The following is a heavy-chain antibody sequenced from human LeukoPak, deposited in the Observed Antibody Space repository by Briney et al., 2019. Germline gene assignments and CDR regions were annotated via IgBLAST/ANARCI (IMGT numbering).Heavy chain of an antibody. D-gene: IGHD6-19*01. V-gene: IGHV3-48*04. CDR3: ARDLSGQWLGEAYFQH. Sequence: GGSLRLSCAASGFSFSYYSMNWVRQAPGKGLEWVSYIYSSSSIIHYADSVEGRFTISRDNAKNSLYLQMNSLRAEDTAVYYCARDLSGQWLGEAYFQHWGQGTLVTVSS. CDR1: GFSFSYYS. CDR2: IYSSSSII. J-gene: IGHJ1*01.